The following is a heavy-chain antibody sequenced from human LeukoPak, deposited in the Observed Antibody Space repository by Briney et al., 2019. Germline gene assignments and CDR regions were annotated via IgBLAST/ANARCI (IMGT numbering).Heavy chain of an antibody. CDR1: GYTFTGYY. J-gene: IGHJ6*03. CDR3: ARYYGAPQAFYYMDV. V-gene: IGHV1-2*04. D-gene: IGHD4-17*01. CDR2: INPNSGGT. Sequence: ASVKVSCKASGYTFTGYYMHWVRQAPGQGLEWMGWINPNSGGTHYAQKFQGWVTMTRDTSISTAYMELSRLRSDDTAVYYCARYYGAPQAFYYMDVWGKGTTVTVSS.